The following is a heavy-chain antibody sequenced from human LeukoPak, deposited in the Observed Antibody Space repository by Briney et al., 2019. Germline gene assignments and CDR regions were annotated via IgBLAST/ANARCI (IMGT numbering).Heavy chain of an antibody. D-gene: IGHD4-11*01. CDR3: ARVPGHDYHSDY. J-gene: IGHJ4*02. CDR2: INPNSGGT. CDR1: GYTFTGYY. V-gene: IGHV1-2*02. Sequence: ASVKVSCKASGYTFTGYYMHWVRQAPGQGLEWMGWINPNSGGTNYAQKFQGRVTMTRDTSISTAYMELSGLRSDDTAVYYCARVPGHDYHSDYWGQGTLVTVSS.